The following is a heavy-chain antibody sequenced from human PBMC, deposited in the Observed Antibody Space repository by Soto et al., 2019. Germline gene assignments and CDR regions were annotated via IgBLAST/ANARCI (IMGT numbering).Heavy chain of an antibody. J-gene: IGHJ3*02. V-gene: IGHV5-51*01. CDR1: GYSFTSYW. D-gene: IGHD1-26*01. CDR3: AGQFGYSGSKENAFDI. Sequence: PGESLKISCKGSGYSFTSYWIGWVRQMPGKGLEWMGIIYPGDSDTRYGPSFQGQVTISADKSISTAYLQWSSLKASDTAMYYCAGQFGYSGSKENAFDIWGQGTMVTVSS. CDR2: IYPGDSDT.